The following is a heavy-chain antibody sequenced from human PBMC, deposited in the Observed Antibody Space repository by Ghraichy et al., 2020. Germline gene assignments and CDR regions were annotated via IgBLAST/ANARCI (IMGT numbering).Heavy chain of an antibody. CDR2: ISSSSSHI. D-gene: IGHD5-12*01. J-gene: IGHJ6*02. Sequence: GGSLRLSCAASGFTFSDYSMNWVRQAPGKGLEWVSSISSSSSHIYYAESMQGRFTISRDNAKNSLYLQMNSLRAEDTAVYYCARDKGGPRGLGAVDIVATIYYYYYGRDVWGQGTTVTVSS. CDR3: ARDKGGPRGLGAVDIVATIYYYYYGRDV. CDR1: GFTFSDYS. V-gene: IGHV3-21*01.